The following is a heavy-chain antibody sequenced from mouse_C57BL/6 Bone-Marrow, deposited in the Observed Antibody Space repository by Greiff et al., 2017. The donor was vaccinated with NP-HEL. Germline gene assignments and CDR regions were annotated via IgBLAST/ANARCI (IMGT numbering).Heavy chain of an antibody. V-gene: IGHV14-4*01. CDR2: IDPENGDT. Sequence: EVKLMESGAELVRPGASVKLSCTASGFNIKDDYMHWVKQRPEQGLEWIGWIDPENGDTEYASKFQGKATITADTPSNTAYLQLSSLTSEDTAVYYCTSTVVDYWGQGTTPTVSS. CDR3: TSTVVDY. J-gene: IGHJ2*01. CDR1: GFNIKDDY. D-gene: IGHD1-1*01.